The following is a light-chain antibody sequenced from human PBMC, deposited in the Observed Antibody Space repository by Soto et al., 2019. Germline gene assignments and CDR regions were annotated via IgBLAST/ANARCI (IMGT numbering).Light chain of an antibody. J-gene: IGLJ1*01. CDR3: ETWDSNTRV. Sequence: QPVLTQSSSASASLGSSVKLTCTLSSGHSSYIIAWHQQQPGKAPRYLMKLEGSGSYNKGSGVPDRFSGSSSGTDRYLTISNLQSEDEADYYCETWDSNTRVFGTGTKATVL. CDR1: SGHSSYI. V-gene: IGLV4-60*03. CDR2: LEGSGSY.